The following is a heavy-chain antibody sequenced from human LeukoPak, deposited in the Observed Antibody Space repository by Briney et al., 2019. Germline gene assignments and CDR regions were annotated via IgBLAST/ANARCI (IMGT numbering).Heavy chain of an antibody. CDR2: ISGSGGST. V-gene: IGHV3-23*01. D-gene: IGHD6-19*01. J-gene: IGHJ4*02. CDR3: ARESSSGWWLDY. Sequence: GGSLRLSCAASGFTFSSYAMSWVRQAPGKGLEWVSAISGSGGSTYYADSVKGRFTISRDNAKNSLYLQMNSLRAEDTAEYYCARESSSGWWLDYWGQGTLVTVSS. CDR1: GFTFSSYA.